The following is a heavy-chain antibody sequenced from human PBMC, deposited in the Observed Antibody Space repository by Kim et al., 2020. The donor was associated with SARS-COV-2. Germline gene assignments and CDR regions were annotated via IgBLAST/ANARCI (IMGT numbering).Heavy chain of an antibody. J-gene: IGHJ2*01. V-gene: IGHV4-59*01. Sequence: SETLSLTCTVSGGSISSYYWSWIRQPPGKGLEWIGYIYYSGSTNYNPSLKSRVTISIDTSKNQFSLKLTSVTAADTAVYYCAGDRGWYFDLWGRGTLVTVSS. CDR1: GGSISSYY. CDR2: IYYSGST. CDR3: AGDRGWYFDL.